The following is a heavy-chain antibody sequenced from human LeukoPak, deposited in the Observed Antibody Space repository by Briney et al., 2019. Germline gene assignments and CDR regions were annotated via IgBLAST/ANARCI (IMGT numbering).Heavy chain of an antibody. J-gene: IGHJ4*02. V-gene: IGHV1-18*01. D-gene: IGHD1-26*01. CDR1: GYTFASYG. CDR3: ARDESTLSGSYPEDY. CDR2: ISAYNGNT. Sequence: GASVKVSCKASGYTFASYGISWVRQAPGQGLEWMGWISAYNGNTNYAQKLQGRVTMTTDTSTSTAYMELRSLRSDDTAVYYCARDESTLSGSYPEDYWGQGTLVTVSS.